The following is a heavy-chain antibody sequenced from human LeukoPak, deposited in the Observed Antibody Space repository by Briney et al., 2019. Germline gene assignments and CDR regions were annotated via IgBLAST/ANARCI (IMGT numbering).Heavy chain of an antibody. J-gene: IGHJ4*02. CDR1: GFTFSSYT. CDR2: ISGSSSYI. CDR3: ARDTRTTVKPNDY. V-gene: IGHV3-21*01. Sequence: PGGSLRLSCAASGFTFSSYTINWVRQAPGKGLEWVSSISGSSSYIYYADSVKGRFAISRDNAKNSLYLQMNSLRADDTAVYYCARDTRTTVKPNDYWGQGPLVTVSS. D-gene: IGHD4-17*01.